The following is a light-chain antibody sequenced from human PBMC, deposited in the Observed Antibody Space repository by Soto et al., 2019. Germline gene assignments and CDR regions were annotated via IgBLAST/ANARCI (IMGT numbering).Light chain of an antibody. CDR3: QSYDSSLSVV. CDR1: RSNIGAGYG. J-gene: IGLJ2*01. CDR2: VND. Sequence: QSVLTQPPSVSEAPGQRVSISCTGSRSNIGAGYGVHWYQQLPGAAPKLLIYVNDNRPSGVPDRFSGSKSGASASLAITGRQAEDEADYYCQSYDSSLSVVFGGGTKLTVL. V-gene: IGLV1-40*01.